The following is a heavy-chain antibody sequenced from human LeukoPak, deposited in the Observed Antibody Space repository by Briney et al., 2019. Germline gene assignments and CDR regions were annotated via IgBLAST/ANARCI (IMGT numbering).Heavy chain of an antibody. CDR3: AKSDWFDP. J-gene: IGHJ5*02. CDR2: INSDGSST. Sequence: GGSLRLSCAASGFTFSSYSMNWVRQAPGKGLVWVSRINSDGSSTNYADSVKGRFTLSRENAKNTLYLQMNSLRAEDTAVYYCAKSDWFDPWGQGTLVTVSS. V-gene: IGHV3-74*01. CDR1: GFTFSSYS.